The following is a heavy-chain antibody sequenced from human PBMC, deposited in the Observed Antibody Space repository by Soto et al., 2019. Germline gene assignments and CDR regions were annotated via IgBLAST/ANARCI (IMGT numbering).Heavy chain of an antibody. CDR1: GGSISSGGYY. D-gene: IGHD6-19*01. CDR2: IYYSGST. J-gene: IGHJ6*02. CDR3: ARVRRLVTYYYYYGMDV. V-gene: IGHV4-31*03. Sequence: SETLSLTCTVSGGSISSGGYYWSWIRQHPGKGLEWIGYIYYSGSTYYNPALKSRVTISVDTSKNQFSLKLSSVTAADTAVYYCARVRRLVTYYYYYGMDVWGQGTTVTVSS.